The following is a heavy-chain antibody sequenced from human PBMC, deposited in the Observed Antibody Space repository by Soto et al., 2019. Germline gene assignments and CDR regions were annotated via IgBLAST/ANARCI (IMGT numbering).Heavy chain of an antibody. J-gene: IGHJ5*02. D-gene: IGHD3-10*01. CDR2: IIPIAAIA. CDR3: ARGSTIVRGAPSWFDP. V-gene: IGHV1-69*02. CDR1: GGTFSRYT. Sequence: ASVKVSCKASGGTFSRYTINWVRQAPGQGLEWMGRIIPIAAIANYTQKFQGRVTINVDKSSTTAYMELSSLRSDDTAVYYCARGSTIVRGAPSWFDPWGQGTLVTVSS.